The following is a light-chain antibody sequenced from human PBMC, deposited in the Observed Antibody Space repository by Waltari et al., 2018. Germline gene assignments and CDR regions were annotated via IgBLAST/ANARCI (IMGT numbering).Light chain of an antibody. V-gene: IGKV6-21*01. Sequence: EIVLTQSPDFQSVTPKERVTITCLASQSIGTNLHWYQQKPDQSPKLLIKYASQSFSGVPSRFSGSGSGTDFTLTINSLEAEDAATYYCHQSNTFPLTFGGGTKVEIK. CDR3: HQSNTFPLT. CDR2: YAS. J-gene: IGKJ4*01. CDR1: QSIGTN.